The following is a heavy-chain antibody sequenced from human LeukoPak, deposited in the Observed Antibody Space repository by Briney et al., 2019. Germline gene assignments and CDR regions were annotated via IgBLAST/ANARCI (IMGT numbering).Heavy chain of an antibody. CDR1: GYTFTTYA. D-gene: IGHD3-9*01. CDR3: ARAQRYFDWSDAFDI. V-gene: IGHV1-3*01. CDR2: INGDNGNT. Sequence: ASVKVSCKASGYTFTTYAMHWVRQAPGQRLEWMGWINGDNGNTKYSQKFQGRVTITRDTSASTAYMELSSLRSEDTAVYYCARAQRYFDWSDAFDIWGQGTMVTVSS. J-gene: IGHJ3*02.